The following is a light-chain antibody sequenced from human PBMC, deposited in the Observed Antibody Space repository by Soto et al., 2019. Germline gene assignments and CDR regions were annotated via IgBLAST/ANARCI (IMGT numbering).Light chain of an antibody. CDR3: CSYAGSYTWV. Sequence: QSVLTQSPSASGTPGQRVTISCSGSSSNIGANTVNWYQQLPGTAPKLLIFFGSHRPSGVPDRFSGSKSGNTASLTISGLQAEDEADYYCCSYAGSYTWVFGGGTKLTVL. CDR2: FGS. CDR1: SSNIGANT. V-gene: IGLV1-44*01. J-gene: IGLJ3*02.